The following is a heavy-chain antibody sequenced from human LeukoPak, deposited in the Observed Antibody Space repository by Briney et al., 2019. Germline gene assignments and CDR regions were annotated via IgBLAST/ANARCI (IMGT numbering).Heavy chain of an antibody. J-gene: IGHJ4*02. CDR2: IYYSGST. D-gene: IGHD3-3*01. V-gene: IGHV4-31*03. CDR3: ARGGDFYPQYYFDY. Sequence: PSETLSLTYTVSGGSISSGGYYWSWIRQHPGKGLEWIGYIYYSGSTYYNPSLKSRVTISVDTSKNQFSLKLSSVTAADTAVYYCARGGDFYPQYYFDYWGQGTLVTVSS. CDR1: GGSISSGGYY.